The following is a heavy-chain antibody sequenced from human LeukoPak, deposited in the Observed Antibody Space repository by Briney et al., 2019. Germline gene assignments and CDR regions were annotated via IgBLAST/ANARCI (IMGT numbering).Heavy chain of an antibody. V-gene: IGHV3-15*01. Sequence: TGGSLRLSCGASGFIFSDAWVSWVRQAPGKGLEWVGRIKSKTDGGTTDYGAPVEGRFTISRDDSKNTLYLQMISLKTEDTAVYYCTTHIRSWQNRYYFDYWGQGALVTVSS. CDR3: TTHIRSWQNRYYFDY. CDR2: IKSKTDGGTT. CDR1: GFIFSDAW. D-gene: IGHD2-15*01. J-gene: IGHJ4*02.